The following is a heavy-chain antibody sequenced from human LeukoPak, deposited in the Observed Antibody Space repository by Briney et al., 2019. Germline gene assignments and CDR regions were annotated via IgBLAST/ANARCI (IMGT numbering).Heavy chain of an antibody. CDR2: INPNSGDT. J-gene: IGHJ4*02. D-gene: IGHD4-23*01. V-gene: IGHV1-2*06. Sequence: GASVKVSCKAPSYTFTAYYMHWVRQAPGQGLEWMGRINPNSGDTNYAQKFQGRVTMTRDTSISTAYMELSRLRSDDTAVYYCARAVDYGGTLDYWGQGTLVTVSS. CDR3: ARAVDYGGTLDY. CDR1: SYTFTAYY.